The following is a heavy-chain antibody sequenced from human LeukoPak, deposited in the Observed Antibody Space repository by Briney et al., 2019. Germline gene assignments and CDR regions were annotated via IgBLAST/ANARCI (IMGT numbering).Heavy chain of an antibody. CDR2: IYHGGST. V-gene: IGHV4-38-2*02. Sequence: SETLSLTCTVSGYSISSGYYWAWIRQPPGKGLEWIGSIYHGGSTYYNPSLKSRVTISVDTSKNQFSLKLSSVTAADTAVYYCAREGSIGWYYLGYWGQGTLVTVSS. CDR3: AREGSIGWYYLGY. CDR1: GYSISSGYY. D-gene: IGHD6-19*01. J-gene: IGHJ4*02.